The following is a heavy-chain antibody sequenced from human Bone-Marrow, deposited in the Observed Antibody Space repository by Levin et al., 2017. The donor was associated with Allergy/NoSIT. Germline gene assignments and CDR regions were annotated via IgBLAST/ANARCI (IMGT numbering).Heavy chain of an antibody. CDR2: IKSKTDGGTT. V-gene: IGHV3-15*01. J-gene: IGHJ4*02. Sequence: GGSLRLSCAASGFTFSNAWMSWVRQAPGKGLEWVGRIKSKTDGGTTDYAAPVKGRFTISRDDSKNTLYLQMNSLKTEDTAVYYCTTVLWGYCSGGSCFNFDYWGQGTLVTVSS. CDR1: GFTFSNAW. CDR3: TTVLWGYCSGGSCFNFDY. D-gene: IGHD2-15*01.